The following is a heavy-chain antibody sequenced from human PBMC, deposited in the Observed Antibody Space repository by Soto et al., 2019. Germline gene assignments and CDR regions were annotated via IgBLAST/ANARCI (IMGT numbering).Heavy chain of an antibody. CDR3: ARTYTGGTYFEF. Sequence: QVQLVESGGGVVQPGMSLRLSCADSGFTFSEYDMHWVRQAPGKGLEWVALISYLGTKTDYADSVKGRFTISRDNFKKTVSLPMESLRAEDSAVYSCARTYTGGTYFEFWGRGTLVTVSS. CDR1: GFTFSEYD. CDR2: ISYLGTKT. J-gene: IGHJ4*02. V-gene: IGHV3-33*08. D-gene: IGHD3-16*01.